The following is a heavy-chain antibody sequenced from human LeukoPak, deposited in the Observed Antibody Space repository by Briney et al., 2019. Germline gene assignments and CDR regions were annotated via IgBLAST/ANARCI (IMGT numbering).Heavy chain of an antibody. V-gene: IGHV1-18*01. CDR3: ARVRLYYYGSGSYENDAFDI. CDR2: ISAYNGNT. CDR1: GYTFTSYG. Sequence: GASVKVSCKASGYTFTSYGISWVRQAPGQGLEWMGWISAYNGNTNYAQKLQGRVTMTTDTSTSTAYMELRSLRSDDTAVYYCARVRLYYYGSGSYENDAFDIWGQGTMVTVSS. D-gene: IGHD3-10*01. J-gene: IGHJ3*02.